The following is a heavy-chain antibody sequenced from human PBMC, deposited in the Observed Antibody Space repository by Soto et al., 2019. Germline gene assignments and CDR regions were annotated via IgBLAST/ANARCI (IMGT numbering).Heavy chain of an antibody. V-gene: IGHV3-23*01. Sequence: GSLRLSCAASGFTFSSYAMSWVRQAPGKGLEWVSAISGSGGSTYYADSVKGRFTISRDNSKNTLYLQMNSLRAEDTAVYYCAKDPGYYDFWSGYTAAAGFDPWGQGTLVTVSS. CDR2: ISGSGGST. CDR3: AKDPGYYDFWSGYTAAAGFDP. D-gene: IGHD3-3*01. CDR1: GFTFSSYA. J-gene: IGHJ5*02.